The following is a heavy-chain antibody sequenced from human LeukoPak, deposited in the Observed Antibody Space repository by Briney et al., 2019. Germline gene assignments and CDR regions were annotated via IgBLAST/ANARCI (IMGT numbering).Heavy chain of an antibody. D-gene: IGHD2-15*01. CDR2: IIPIFGTA. V-gene: IGHV1-69*06. CDR1: GGTFSSYA. J-gene: IGHJ4*02. CDR3: ASRGGYCSGGSCYGAFDY. Sequence: SVKVSCKASGGTFSSYAISRVRQAPGQGLEWMGGIIPIFGTANYAQKFQGRVTITADKSTSTAYMELSSLRSEDTAVYYCASRGGYCSGGSCYGAFDYWGQGTLVTVSS.